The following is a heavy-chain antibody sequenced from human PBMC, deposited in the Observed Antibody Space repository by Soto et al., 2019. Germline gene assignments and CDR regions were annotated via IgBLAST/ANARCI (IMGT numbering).Heavy chain of an antibody. CDR3: ARVIGGYRTGNYYYYGMDV. CDR1: GFTFSIYT. Sequence: GGSLRLSCAVSGFTFSIYTMNWTRQTPGKGLEWVSSISRDSDYKHYADSLKGRFTISRDNAQSSLYLQINSLRADDTAVYYCARVIGGYRTGNYYYYGMDVWGQGTTVTVSS. D-gene: IGHD1-26*01. J-gene: IGHJ6*02. CDR2: ISRDSDYK. V-gene: IGHV3-21*01.